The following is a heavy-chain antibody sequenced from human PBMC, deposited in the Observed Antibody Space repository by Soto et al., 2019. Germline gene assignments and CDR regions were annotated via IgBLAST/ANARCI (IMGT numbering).Heavy chain of an antibody. CDR3: ARVWGYSYGLASDI. V-gene: IGHV4-30-2*01. CDR1: GGSISSGGDS. D-gene: IGHD5-18*01. Sequence: QLQLQESGSGLVKPSQTLSLTCAVSGGSISSGGDSWSWIRQPPGKGVEWIGYIYHSGSTYYNPSLKSRVTISVDRSKSQFSLKLSSVTAADTAVYYCARVWGYSYGLASDIWGQGTMVTVSS. J-gene: IGHJ3*02. CDR2: IYHSGST.